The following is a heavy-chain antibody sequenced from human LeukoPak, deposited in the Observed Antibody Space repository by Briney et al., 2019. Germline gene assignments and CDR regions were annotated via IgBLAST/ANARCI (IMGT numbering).Heavy chain of an antibody. CDR3: ARVTGGDYDILTGYPGYYLDY. CDR2: ISPYNGNT. CDR1: GYTFTNYG. J-gene: IGHJ4*02. D-gene: IGHD3-9*01. Sequence: ASVKVSCKASGYTFTNYGISWVRQAPGQGLEWMGWISPYNGNTYHTHKVQGRVTMTTDTSTSTAYMELRSLGSDDTAVYYCARVTGGDYDILTGYPGYYLDYWGQGALVTVSS. V-gene: IGHV1-18*01.